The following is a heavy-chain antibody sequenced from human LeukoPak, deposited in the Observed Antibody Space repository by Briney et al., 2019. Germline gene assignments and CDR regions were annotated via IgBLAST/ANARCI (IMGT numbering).Heavy chain of an antibody. CDR3: ARDGLSGSYQGFMDV. CDR2: INPNSGGT. V-gene: IGHV1-2*02. CDR1: GYTFTGYY. J-gene: IGHJ6*03. Sequence: ASVKDSCKASGYTFTGYYMHWVRQAPGKGLEWMGWINPNSGGTNYAQKFQGRVTMTRDTSISTAYMELSRLRSDDTAVYYCARDGLSGSYQGFMDVWGKGTTVTVSS. D-gene: IGHD1-26*01.